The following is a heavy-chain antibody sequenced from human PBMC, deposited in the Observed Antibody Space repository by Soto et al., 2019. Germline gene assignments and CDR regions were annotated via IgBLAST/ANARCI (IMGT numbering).Heavy chain of an antibody. CDR1: GGTFSSYA. D-gene: IGHD5-12*01. V-gene: IGHV1-69*05. Sequence: SVKVSCKASGGTFSSYAISWVRQAPGQGLEWMGGIIPIFGTANYAQKFQGRVTITTDESTSTAYMELSSLRSEDTAVYYCARDGVEMATIGMDVWGQGTTVTVSS. CDR2: IIPIFGTA. CDR3: ARDGVEMATIGMDV. J-gene: IGHJ6*02.